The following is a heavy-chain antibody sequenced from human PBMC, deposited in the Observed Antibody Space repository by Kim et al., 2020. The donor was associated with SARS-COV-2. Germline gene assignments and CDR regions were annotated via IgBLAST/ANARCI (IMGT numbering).Heavy chain of an antibody. CDR2: IYYSGST. CDR1: GGSISSYY. D-gene: IGHD3-10*01. CDR3: AREGYYYGSGSYSNWFDP. Sequence: SETLSLTCTVSGGSISSYYWSWIRQPPGKGLEWIGYIYYSGSTNYNPSLKSRVTISVDTSKNQFSLKLSSVTAADTAVYYCAREGYYYGSGSYSNWFDPWGQGTLVTVSS. J-gene: IGHJ5*02. V-gene: IGHV4-59*01.